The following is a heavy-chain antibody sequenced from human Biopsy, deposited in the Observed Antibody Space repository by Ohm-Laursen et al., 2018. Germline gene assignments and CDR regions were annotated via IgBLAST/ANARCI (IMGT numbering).Heavy chain of an antibody. CDR1: GVSINGGRYY. J-gene: IGHJ4*02. D-gene: IGHD4-23*01. Sequence: SETLSLTCTVSGVSINGGRYYWNWIRHHPGKGLEWIGNIFYSANTYYNPSLKSRVTISVDTSKNQFSLKLSSLTAADTAVYYCARGSNDFGGLYFPRWGQGTLLTVSS. V-gene: IGHV4-31*03. CDR3: ARGSNDFGGLYFPR. CDR2: IFYSANT.